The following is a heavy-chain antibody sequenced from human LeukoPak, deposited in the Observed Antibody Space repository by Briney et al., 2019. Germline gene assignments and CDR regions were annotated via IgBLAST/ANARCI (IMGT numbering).Heavy chain of an antibody. CDR1: GGTFSSYA. V-gene: IGHV1-69*13. CDR3: ARGTGSYPRDSAFDY. CDR2: IIPIFGTA. D-gene: IGHD1-26*01. Sequence: ASVKVSCKASGGTFSSYAISWVRQAPGQGLEWMGGIIPIFGTANYAQKFQGRVTITADESTSTAYMELSSLRSEDTAVYYCARGTGSYPRDSAFDYWGQGTLVTVSS. J-gene: IGHJ4*02.